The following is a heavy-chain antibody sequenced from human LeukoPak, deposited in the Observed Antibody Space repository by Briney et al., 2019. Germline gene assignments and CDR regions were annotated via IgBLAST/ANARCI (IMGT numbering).Heavy chain of an antibody. Sequence: PGGSLRLSCAASGLTFSNYVMHWVRQAPGKGLEWVAVISFDGSQEYYADSVKGRFTISRDNSNDTVYLQMNSLTAEDTALYYCAKPVYSRGWYASTFDCWGQGTLVTVSS. D-gene: IGHD6-19*01. CDR2: ISFDGSQE. J-gene: IGHJ4*02. CDR1: GLTFSNYV. CDR3: AKPVYSRGWYASTFDC. V-gene: IGHV3-30*18.